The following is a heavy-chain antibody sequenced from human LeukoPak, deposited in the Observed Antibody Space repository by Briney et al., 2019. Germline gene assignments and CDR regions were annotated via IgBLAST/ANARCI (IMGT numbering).Heavy chain of an antibody. D-gene: IGHD6-19*01. V-gene: IGHV3-7*03. CDR2: IKQDGSEK. J-gene: IGHJ4*02. CDR3: AKDKALSIAVAVGSFDY. CDR1: GFTFSSYW. Sequence: GGSLRLSCAASGFTFSSYWMSWVRQAPGKGLECVANIKQDGSEKYYVDSVKGRFTISRDNAKNSLYLQMNSLRTEDTALYYCAKDKALSIAVAVGSFDYWGQGTLVTVSS.